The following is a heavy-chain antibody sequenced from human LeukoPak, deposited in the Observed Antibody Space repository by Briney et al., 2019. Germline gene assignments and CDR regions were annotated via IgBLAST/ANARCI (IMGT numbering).Heavy chain of an antibody. J-gene: IGHJ6*03. CDR2: ISASGVST. Sequence: GGSLRLSCAASGFTFSSYAMTWVRQAPGKGLEWVSGISASGVSTYYADSVKGHFTISRDNSKNTLYLQMNSLRAEDTAVYYCAKEGGSYYYYYMDVWGKGTTVTISS. V-gene: IGHV3-23*01. D-gene: IGHD1-26*01. CDR3: AKEGGSYYYYYMDV. CDR1: GFTFSSYA.